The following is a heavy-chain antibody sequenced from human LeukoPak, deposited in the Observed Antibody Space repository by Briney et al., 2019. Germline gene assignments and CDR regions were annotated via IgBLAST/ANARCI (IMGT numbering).Heavy chain of an antibody. J-gene: IGHJ4*02. Sequence: GGSLRLSCAASGFPLSSYSINWVRQAPGKGLEWVSYISSSGSAIYYVDSVKGRFTVSRDNAKNSLFLQMNSPRAGDTAVYYCVRVKGSYFDYWGQGALVTVSS. CDR3: VRVKGSYFDY. V-gene: IGHV3-48*01. CDR1: GFPLSSYS. D-gene: IGHD2-15*01. CDR2: ISSSGSAI.